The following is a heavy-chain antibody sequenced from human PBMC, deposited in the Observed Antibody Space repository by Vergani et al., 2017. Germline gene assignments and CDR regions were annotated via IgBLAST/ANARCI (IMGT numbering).Heavy chain of an antibody. CDR1: GFTFSSYA. V-gene: IGHV3-23*01. D-gene: IGHD4-23*01. Sequence: EVQLLESGGNLIQPGGSLRLSCAASGFTFSSYAMSWVRQAPGKGLEWVSAISASGNSTYYADSVKGRFTISRDNSKSTLYLQMNSLRAEDTAVYYCAKIEVGGGNFPALDYWGQGTLVTVSS. CDR2: ISASGNST. CDR3: AKIEVGGGNFPALDY. J-gene: IGHJ4*02.